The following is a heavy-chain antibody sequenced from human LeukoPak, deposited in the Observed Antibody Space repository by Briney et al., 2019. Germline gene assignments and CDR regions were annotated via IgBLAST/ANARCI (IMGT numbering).Heavy chain of an antibody. Sequence: ASVKVSCKASGYTFTGYYMHWVRQAPGQGLEWMGWINPNSGGTNYAQKFQGGVTMTRDTSISTAYMELSRLRSDDTAVYYCAREDSYSYGYCFDYWGQGTLVTVSS. D-gene: IGHD5-18*01. V-gene: IGHV1-2*02. J-gene: IGHJ4*02. CDR1: GYTFTGYY. CDR2: INPNSGGT. CDR3: AREDSYSYGYCFDY.